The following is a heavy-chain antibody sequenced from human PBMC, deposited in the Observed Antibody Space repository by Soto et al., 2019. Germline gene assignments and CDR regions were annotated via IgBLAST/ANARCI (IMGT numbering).Heavy chain of an antibody. Sequence: GGSLRLSCAASGFTFFAYWIHWVRQVPGKGLVWVSRINSDGSHTSYADSVRGRFTISRDNIKNTVYLQMNSLTAEDTAVYYCAKECVYGDYDGQNRFDSSGRGSLVIVS. V-gene: IGHV3-74*01. D-gene: IGHD4-17*01. CDR3: AKECVYGDYDGQNRFDS. CDR2: INSDGSHT. J-gene: IGHJ5*01. CDR1: GFTFFAYW.